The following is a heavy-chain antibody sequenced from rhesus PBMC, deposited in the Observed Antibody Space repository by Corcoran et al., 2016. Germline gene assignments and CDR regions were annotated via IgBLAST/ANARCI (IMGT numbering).Heavy chain of an antibody. Sequence: EVQLVESGGGLVQPGGSLRLSCAASGFTFSSYDMSWVRQAPGKGLEWVSYISYTVKTIYYADSVNGRFTISRDNAKNSLSLQMSSLRAEDTAVYYCTRAEYCSGIYCYGGFDYWGQGVLVTVSS. CDR1: GFTFSSYD. J-gene: IGHJ4*01. CDR3: TRAEYCSGIYCYGGFDY. CDR2: ISYTVKTI. V-gene: IGHV3-136*01. D-gene: IGHD2-27*01.